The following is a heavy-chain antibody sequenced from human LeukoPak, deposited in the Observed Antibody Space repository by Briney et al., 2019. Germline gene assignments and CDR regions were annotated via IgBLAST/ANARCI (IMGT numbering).Heavy chain of an antibody. V-gene: IGHV1-69*13. CDR1: GGTLSSYA. J-gene: IGHJ4*02. Sequence: SVKVSCKASGGTLSSYAISWVRQAPGQGLEWMGGIIPIFGTANYAQKFQGRVTITADESTSTAYMELSSLRSEDTAVYYCARVPYSYGPFDYWGQGTLVTVSS. D-gene: IGHD5-18*01. CDR2: IIPIFGTA. CDR3: ARVPYSYGPFDY.